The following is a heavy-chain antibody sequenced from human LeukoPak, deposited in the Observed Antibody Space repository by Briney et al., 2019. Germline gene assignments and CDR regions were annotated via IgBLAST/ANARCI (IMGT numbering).Heavy chain of an antibody. J-gene: IGHJ4*03. Sequence: GGSLRLSCAASGFTFSSYSMNWVRQAPGKGLEWVSVIYSGGSTYYADSVKGRFTISRDNSKNTLYLQMNSLRAEDTAVYYCARESEGGSYARYFDYWGKGTTVTVSS. CDR1: GFTFSSYS. CDR3: ARESEGGSYARYFDY. D-gene: IGHD1-26*01. V-gene: IGHV3-53*01. CDR2: IYSGGST.